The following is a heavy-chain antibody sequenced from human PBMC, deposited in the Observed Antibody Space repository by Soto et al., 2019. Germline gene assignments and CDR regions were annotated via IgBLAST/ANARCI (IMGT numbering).Heavy chain of an antibody. D-gene: IGHD3-9*01. V-gene: IGHV3-23*01. CDR3: AKDGYDILTGYDYFDY. J-gene: IGHJ4*02. Sequence: PGGSLRLSCAASGFTFSSYAMSWVRQAPGKGLEWVSAISGSGGSTYYADSVKGRFTISRDNSKNTLYLQMNSLRAEDTAVYYCAKDGYDILTGYDYFDYWGQGTLVTVSS. CDR1: GFTFSSYA. CDR2: ISGSGGST.